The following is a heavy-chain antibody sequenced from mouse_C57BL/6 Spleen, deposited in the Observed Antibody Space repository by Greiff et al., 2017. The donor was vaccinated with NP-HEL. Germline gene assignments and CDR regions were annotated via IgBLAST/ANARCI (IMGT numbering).Heavy chain of an antibody. D-gene: IGHD2-13*01. CDR1: GYTFTSYW. CDR2: INPSNGGT. Sequence: QVQLQQPGTELVKPGASGYTFTSYWMHWVKQRPGQGLEWIGNINPSNGGTNYNEKFKSKATLTVDKSSSTAYMQLSSLTSEDSAVYDCARLVTGKGYFDYWGQGTTLTVSS. V-gene: IGHV1-53*01. J-gene: IGHJ2*01. CDR3: ARLVTGKGYFDY.